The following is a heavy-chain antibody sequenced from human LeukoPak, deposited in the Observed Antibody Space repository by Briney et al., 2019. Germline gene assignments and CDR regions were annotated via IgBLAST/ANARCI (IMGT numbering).Heavy chain of an antibody. Sequence: GGSLRLSCAASGFTFSSYWMHWVRQAPGKGLVWVSRINSDGGSTSYADSVKGRFIISRDNAKNTLYLQMDSLRAEDTAMYYCARGTGSYYSLGYWGQGTLVTVSS. D-gene: IGHD1-26*01. V-gene: IGHV3-74*01. CDR3: ARGTGSYYSLGY. CDR2: INSDGGST. J-gene: IGHJ4*02. CDR1: GFTFSSYW.